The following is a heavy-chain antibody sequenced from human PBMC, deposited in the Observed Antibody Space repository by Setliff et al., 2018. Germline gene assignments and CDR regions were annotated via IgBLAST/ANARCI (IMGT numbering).Heavy chain of an antibody. Sequence: LSLTCAVSGYSISSGYYWGWIRQPPGKGLEWIGSIYHSGSTYYNPSLKSRVTISVDTSKNQFSLKLSSVTAADTAVYYCARDGPLTFCHGDCYFDYWGQGTLVTVSS. CDR2: IYHSGST. CDR1: GYSISSGYY. CDR3: ARDGPLTFCHGDCYFDY. V-gene: IGHV4-38-2*02. D-gene: IGHD2-21*02. J-gene: IGHJ4*02.